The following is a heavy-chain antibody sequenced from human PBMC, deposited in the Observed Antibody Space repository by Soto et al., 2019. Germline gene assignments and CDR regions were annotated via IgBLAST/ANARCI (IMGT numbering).Heavy chain of an antibody. V-gene: IGHV3-13*01. J-gene: IGHJ4*02. CDR3: ARSHSGYAFDY. CDR2: IGTAGDT. CDR1: GFTFSSYD. Sequence: EVQLVESGGGLVQPGGSLRLSCAASGFTFSSYDMHWVRQATGKGLEWVSAIGTAGDTYYPGSVKGRLTISRENAKNSLYLQMNSLRAGDPAVYYCARSHSGYAFDYWGQGTLVTVSS. D-gene: IGHD5-12*01.